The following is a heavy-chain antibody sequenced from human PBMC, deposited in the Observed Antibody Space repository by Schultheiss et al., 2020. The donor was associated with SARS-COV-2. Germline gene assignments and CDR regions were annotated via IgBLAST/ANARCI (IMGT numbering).Heavy chain of an antibody. CDR1: GGSISGYY. D-gene: IGHD3-3*01. CDR2: IYYSGST. V-gene: IGHV4-59*01. Sequence: SETLSLTCTVSGGSISGYYWSWIRQPPGKGLEWIGYIYYSGSTNYNPSLKSRVTISVDTSKNQFSLKLSSVTAADTAVYYCARTPIFGVVITVRGAFDIWSQGTMVTVSS. CDR3: ARTPIFGVVITVRGAFDI. J-gene: IGHJ3*02.